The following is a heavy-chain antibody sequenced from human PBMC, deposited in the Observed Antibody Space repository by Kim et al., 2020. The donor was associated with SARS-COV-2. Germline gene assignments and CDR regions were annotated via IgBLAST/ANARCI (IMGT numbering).Heavy chain of an antibody. CDR3: AKGAVAGYFDY. V-gene: IGHV3-9*01. D-gene: IGHD6-19*01. J-gene: IGHJ4*02. Sequence: GYADSVQGRFTIYRDNAKNSLYLQMNSLRAEDTALYYCAKGAVAGYFDYWGQGTLVTVSS.